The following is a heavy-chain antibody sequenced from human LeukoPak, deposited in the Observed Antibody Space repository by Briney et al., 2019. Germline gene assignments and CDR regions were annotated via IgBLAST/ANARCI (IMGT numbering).Heavy chain of an antibody. CDR1: GFTFSSYG. J-gene: IGHJ4*02. CDR3: AKGAESSGYYYDSSGYLDY. V-gene: IGHV3-30*18. CDR2: ISYDGSNK. D-gene: IGHD3-22*01. Sequence: PGGSLRLSCAASGFTFSSYGMHWVRQAPGKGLEWVAVISYDGSNKYYADSVKGRFTISRDNSKNTLYLQMNSLRAEDTAVYYCAKGAESSGYYYDSSGYLDYWGQGTLVTVSS.